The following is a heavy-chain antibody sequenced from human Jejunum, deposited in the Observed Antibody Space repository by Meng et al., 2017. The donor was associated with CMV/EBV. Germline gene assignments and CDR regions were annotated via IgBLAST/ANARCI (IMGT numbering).Heavy chain of an antibody. V-gene: IGHV4-4*07. CDR2: FYSSDTY. CDR1: GGSINNYY. Sequence: QVQLQESGPGLVKPSETLSLTCTVSGGSINNYYWSWIRQSAGKGLEWIGRFYSSDTYNYHPSLNSRVTMSLDTSKKQFSLILSSVTAADTARYYCARGPGASTREGFDHWGPGTLVTVSS. CDR3: ARGPGASTREGFDH. D-gene: IGHD1-26*01. J-gene: IGHJ4*02.